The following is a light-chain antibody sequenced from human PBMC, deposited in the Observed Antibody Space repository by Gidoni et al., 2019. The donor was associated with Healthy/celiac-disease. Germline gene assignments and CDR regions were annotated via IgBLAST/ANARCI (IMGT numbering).Light chain of an antibody. CDR2: AAS. J-gene: IGKJ4*01. CDR1: QSISSY. V-gene: IGKV1-39*01. CDR3: QQSYSTPLT. Sequence: DIQMTPSPSSLSASVGDRVTNTCRASQSISSYLNWYQQKPGKAPKLLIYAASSLQSGVPSRFSGSGSGTDFTLTISSLQPEDFATYYCQQSYSTPLTFGGGTKVEIK.